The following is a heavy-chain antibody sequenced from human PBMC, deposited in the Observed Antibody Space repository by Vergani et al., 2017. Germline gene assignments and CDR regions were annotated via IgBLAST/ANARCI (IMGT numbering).Heavy chain of an antibody. V-gene: IGHV4-59*01. J-gene: IGHJ6*03. CDR2: IYIGGTT. CDR3: ARGPSVVQGHYIYYYSYFMDV. D-gene: IGHD2-15*01. Sequence: QVHLQESGPGLVKPSETLSLTCTVSGDSMNNYYWNWILQTPGKGLEWIGYIYIGGTTTYNPSLESRVSLSADTSKNQFSLQLTSLTAADTAVYYCARGPSVVQGHYIYYYSYFMDVWGKGTTVTVSS. CDR1: GDSMNNYY.